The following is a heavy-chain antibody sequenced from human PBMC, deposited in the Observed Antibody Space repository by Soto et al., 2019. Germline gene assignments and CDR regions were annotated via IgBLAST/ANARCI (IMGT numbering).Heavy chain of an antibody. Sequence: LSLTCAVSGYSISSGYYWGWIRQPPGKGLEWIGSIYHSGSTYYNPSLKSRVTISVDTSKNQFSLKLSSVTAADTAVYYCARDQSSGSYYRPWSRGTLYWGQGTLVTLSS. CDR3: ARDQSSGSYYRPWSRGTLY. J-gene: IGHJ4*02. V-gene: IGHV4-38-2*01. CDR1: GYSISSGYY. D-gene: IGHD1-26*01. CDR2: IYHSGST.